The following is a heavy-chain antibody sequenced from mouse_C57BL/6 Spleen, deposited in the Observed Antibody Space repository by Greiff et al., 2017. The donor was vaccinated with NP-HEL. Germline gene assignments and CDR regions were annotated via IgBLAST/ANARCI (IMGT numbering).Heavy chain of an antibody. CDR1: GYSITSGYY. CDR3: ARDPGYYYGSSIHLVFDV. V-gene: IGHV3-6*01. J-gene: IGHJ1*03. D-gene: IGHD1-1*01. Sequence: DVQLQESGPGLVKPFQSLSLTCSVTGYSITSGYYWNWIRQFTGHILEWMGVITYDGSNNYNPSLKNRISITRDTSKNQFFLKLNSVTTEDTATYYCARDPGYYYGSSIHLVFDVWGTGTTVTVSS. CDR2: ITYDGSN.